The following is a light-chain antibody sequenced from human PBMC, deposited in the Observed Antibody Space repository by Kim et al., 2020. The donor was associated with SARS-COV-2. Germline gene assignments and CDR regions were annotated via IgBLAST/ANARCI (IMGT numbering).Light chain of an antibody. CDR1: QGISSY. J-gene: IGKJ1*01. V-gene: IGKV1-8*01. Sequence: ATTGNRVPITWRASQGISSYLAWYQQKPGKAPKLLIYAASTLKSGVPPRFSGSGSGTDFTLTISCLQSEDFATYYCQQYYSYPRTFGQGTKVDIK. CDR3: QQYYSYPRT. CDR2: AAS.